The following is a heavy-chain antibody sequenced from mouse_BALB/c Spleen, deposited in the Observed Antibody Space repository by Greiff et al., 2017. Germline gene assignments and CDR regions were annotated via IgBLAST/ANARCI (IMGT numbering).Heavy chain of an antibody. Sequence: EVHGVESGGGLVQPGGSLKLSCAASGFTFSSYTMSWVRQTPEKRLEWVAYISNGGGSTYYPDAVKGRFTISRDNAKNTLYLQMSSLKSEDTAMYYCARLSYGGPDYWGQGTTLTVSS. J-gene: IGHJ2*01. D-gene: IGHD1-1*02. V-gene: IGHV5-12-2*01. CDR2: ISNGGGST. CDR3: ARLSYGGPDY. CDR1: GFTFSSYT.